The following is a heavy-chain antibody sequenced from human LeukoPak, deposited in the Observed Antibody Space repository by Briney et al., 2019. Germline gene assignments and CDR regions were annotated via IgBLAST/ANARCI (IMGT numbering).Heavy chain of an antibody. D-gene: IGHD5-12*01. CDR3: AKDRSIVATTYDY. Sequence: GGSLRLSCAASGFTITSYAMSWLRQAPGKGLEWVSATSHSGVNTYYADSVKGRFTISRDNSKHTLYLQMNSLRAEDTAVYYCAKDRSIVATTYDYWGQGTLVTVSS. CDR1: GFTITSYA. CDR2: TSHSGVNT. J-gene: IGHJ4*02. V-gene: IGHV3-23*01.